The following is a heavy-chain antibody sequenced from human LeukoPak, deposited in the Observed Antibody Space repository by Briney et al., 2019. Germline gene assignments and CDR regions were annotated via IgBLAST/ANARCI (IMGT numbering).Heavy chain of an antibody. Sequence: PGGSLRLSCAASGFTFSSYAMHWVRQAPGKGLEWVAVISYDGSNKYYADSVKGRFTISRDNSKNTLYLQMNSLRAEDTAAYYCARDRGAAAGYYFDYWGQGTLVTVSS. V-gene: IGHV3-30*04. CDR2: ISYDGSNK. J-gene: IGHJ4*02. D-gene: IGHD6-13*01. CDR3: ARDRGAAAGYYFDY. CDR1: GFTFSSYA.